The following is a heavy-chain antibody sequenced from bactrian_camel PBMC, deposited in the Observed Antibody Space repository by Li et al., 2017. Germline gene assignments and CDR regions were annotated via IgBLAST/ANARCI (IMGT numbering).Heavy chain of an antibody. V-gene: IGHV3S40*01. J-gene: IGHJ4*01. D-gene: IGHD2*01. CDR2: IYTGSGNT. Sequence: VQLVESGGGSVQAGGSLRLSCASSEPAFSRRCMGWFRQAPGKEREGVARIYTGSGNTYYADSVKGRFTISQDNAKNTVYLQMNSLKPEDTAMYYCAANFGPYCSGPYLARRANFLGQGTQVTVS. CDR1: EPAFSRRC.